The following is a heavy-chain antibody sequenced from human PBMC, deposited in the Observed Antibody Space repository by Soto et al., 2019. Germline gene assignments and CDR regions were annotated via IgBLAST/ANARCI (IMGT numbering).Heavy chain of an antibody. V-gene: IGHV4-38-2*02. J-gene: IGHJ4*02. CDR1: GYSISSGYY. D-gene: IGHD3-9*01. CDR3: AREYSDILPGTATFDY. CDR2: IYHSGST. Sequence: PSETLSLTCAVSGYSISSGYYWGWIRQPPGKGLEWIGSIYHSGSTYYNPSLKSRVTISVDTSKNQFSLKLSSVTAADTAVYYCAREYSDILPGTATFDYWGQGTLVTVSA.